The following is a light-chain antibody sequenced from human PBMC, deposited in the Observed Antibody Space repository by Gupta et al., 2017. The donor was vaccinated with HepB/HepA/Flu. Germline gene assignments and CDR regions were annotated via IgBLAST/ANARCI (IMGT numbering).Light chain of an antibody. V-gene: IGLV3-19*01. CDR2: GKN. CDR1: SLRRYY. CDR3: NSRDNSGNHVV. J-gene: IGLJ2*01. Sequence: SSDLTQDAAVPLALAQTVKITCHGDSLRRYYANWYQQKPGQAPVVVIYGKNNRPSGIPDRFSGSTSGNTASLTITGAQAEDEADYYCNSRDNSGNHVVFGGGSKLTVL.